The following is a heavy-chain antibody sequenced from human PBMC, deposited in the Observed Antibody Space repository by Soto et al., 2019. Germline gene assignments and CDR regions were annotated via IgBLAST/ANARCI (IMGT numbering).Heavy chain of an antibody. V-gene: IGHV1-46*01. J-gene: IGHJ4*02. D-gene: IGHD3-22*01. Sequence: GASVKVSCKASGYTFTSYYMHWLRQAPGQGLEWMGIINPSGGSTSYAQKFQGRVTMTRDTSTSTVYMELSSLRSEDTAVYYCATGHYYDSSGYPDDYWGQGTLVTVSS. CDR1: GYTFTSYY. CDR3: ATGHYYDSSGYPDDY. CDR2: INPSGGST.